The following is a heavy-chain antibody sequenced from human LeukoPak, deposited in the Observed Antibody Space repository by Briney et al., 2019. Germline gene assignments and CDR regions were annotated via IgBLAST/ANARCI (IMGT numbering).Heavy chain of an antibody. D-gene: IGHD6-13*01. Sequence: SETLSLTCTVSGGSISSFYWNWIRQAAGKGLEWIGRMYSSGSTNYNSSLKSRLTMSVDTSKNLFSPKLSSVTAADTAVYYCASGSRSSWENDAFDIWGQGTMVTVSS. CDR3: ASGSRSSWENDAFDI. J-gene: IGHJ3*02. CDR1: GGSISSFY. V-gene: IGHV4-4*07. CDR2: MYSSGST.